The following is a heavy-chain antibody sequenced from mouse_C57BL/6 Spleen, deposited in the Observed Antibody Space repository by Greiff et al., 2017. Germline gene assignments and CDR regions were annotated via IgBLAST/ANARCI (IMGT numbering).Heavy chain of an antibody. CDR1: GYSITSGYY. V-gene: IGHV3-6*01. J-gene: IGHJ2*01. CDR2: ISYDGSN. CDR3: ARVYGSSNGVDY. Sequence: DVQLQESGPGLVKPSQSLSLTCSVTGYSITSGYYWNWIRQFPGNKLEWMGYISYDGSNNYNPSLKNRISITRDTSKNQFFLKLNSVTTEDTATYYCARVYGSSNGVDYWGQGTTLTVSS. D-gene: IGHD1-1*01.